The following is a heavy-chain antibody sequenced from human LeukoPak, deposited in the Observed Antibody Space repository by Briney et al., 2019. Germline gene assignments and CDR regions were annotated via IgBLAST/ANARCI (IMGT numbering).Heavy chain of an antibody. D-gene: IGHD3-22*01. CDR3: ARDHGGYDSSAYYLEY. J-gene: IGHJ4*02. CDR2: IWYDGSTK. Sequence: GGSLRLSCSASGFTFSSYGMHWVRQAPGKGLEWVAVIWYDGSTKYYGDSVKGRLTISRDNSKNTLYLEMNSLRAEDTAVYYCARDHGGYDSSAYYLEYWGQGTLVTVSS. CDR1: GFTFSSYG. V-gene: IGHV3-33*01.